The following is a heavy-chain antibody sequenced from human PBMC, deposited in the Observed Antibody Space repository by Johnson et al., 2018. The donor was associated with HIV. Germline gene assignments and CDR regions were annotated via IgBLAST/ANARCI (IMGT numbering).Heavy chain of an antibody. Sequence: QVQLVESGGDLVQPGRSLRLSCAASGFTFSSYAMHWVRQAPGKGLEWVAVISYDGSNTYYADSVKGRFTISRDNSKNTLYLQMNSLRAEDTAVYYCAKDVELHGAFDIWGQGTMVTVSS. J-gene: IGHJ3*02. CDR3: AKDVELHGAFDI. V-gene: IGHV3-30*04. CDR1: GFTFSSYA. CDR2: ISYDGSNT. D-gene: IGHD1-26*01.